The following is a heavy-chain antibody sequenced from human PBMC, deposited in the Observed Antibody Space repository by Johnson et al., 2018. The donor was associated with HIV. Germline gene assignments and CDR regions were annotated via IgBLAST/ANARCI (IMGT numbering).Heavy chain of an antibody. CDR2: ISWNSGSI. J-gene: IGHJ3*02. D-gene: IGHD3-10*01. V-gene: IGHV3-9*01. CDR3: AKDIVPMVQTDAFDI. Sequence: VQLVESGGGLVQPGRSLRLSCAASGFTFDDYAMHWVRQAPGKGLEWVSGISWNSGSIGYADSVKGRFTISRDNAKNSLYLQMNSLRAEDTALYYCAKDIVPMVQTDAFDIWGQGTMVTVS. CDR1: GFTFDDYA.